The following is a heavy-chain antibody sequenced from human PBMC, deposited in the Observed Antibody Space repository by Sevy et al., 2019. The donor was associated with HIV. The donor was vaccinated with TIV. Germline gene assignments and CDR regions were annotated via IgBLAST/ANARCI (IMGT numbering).Heavy chain of an antibody. CDR3: TTDYYDSSGYPKPLDY. CDR2: IKSKTDGGTT. J-gene: IGHJ4*02. D-gene: IGHD3-22*01. V-gene: IGHV3-15*01. Sequence: GGSLRLSCAASGFTFSNAWMSWVRQAPGKGLEWVGRIKSKTDGGTTDYAAPVKGRFTISRDDSKNTLYLQMNSLKTEDTAVYYCTTDYYDSSGYPKPLDYWGQGTLVTVSS. CDR1: GFTFSNAW.